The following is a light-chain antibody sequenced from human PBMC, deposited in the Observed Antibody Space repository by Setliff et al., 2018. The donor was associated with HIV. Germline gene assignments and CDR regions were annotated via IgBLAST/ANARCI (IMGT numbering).Light chain of an antibody. CDR1: NIGSKS. Sequence: SYALAQPPSVSVAPGKTARITCGGDNIGSKSVHWYQQKPGQAPVVVIYYDNDRPSGIPERFSGSISGNTATLTISRVEAGDEADYFCQVWDTGSDPPCVFAAGTKV. J-gene: IGLJ1*01. CDR3: QVWDTGSDPPCV. CDR2: YDN. V-gene: IGLV3-21*04.